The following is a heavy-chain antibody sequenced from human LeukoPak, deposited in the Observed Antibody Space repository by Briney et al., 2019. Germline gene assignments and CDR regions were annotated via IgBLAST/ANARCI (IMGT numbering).Heavy chain of an antibody. V-gene: IGHV4-31*03. Sequence: SETLSLTCTVSGGSISSGGHYWSWIRQHPGKGLEWIGYIYHSGSTYYNPSLKGRVTISVDRSKNQFSLKLSSVTAADTAVYYCARKRQIRQQLASTCFDYWGQGTLVTVSS. D-gene: IGHD6-13*01. CDR2: IYHSGST. J-gene: IGHJ4*02. CDR3: ARKRQIRQQLASTCFDY. CDR1: GGSISSGGHY.